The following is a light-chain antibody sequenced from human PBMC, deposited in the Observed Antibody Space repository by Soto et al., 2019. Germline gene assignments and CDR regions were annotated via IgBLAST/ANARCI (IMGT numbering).Light chain of an antibody. Sequence: QSALTQPASVSGSPGQSITVSCTGTSSDVGGYYRVSWYQQHPGKAPKLLIYEVNERPSGVSNRFSGSKSANMASLTISGLQAEDEADYYCCSYAGSDTLLFSGGTKLTVL. CDR3: CSYAGSDTLL. J-gene: IGLJ2*01. CDR2: EVN. V-gene: IGLV2-23*02. CDR1: SSDVGGYYR.